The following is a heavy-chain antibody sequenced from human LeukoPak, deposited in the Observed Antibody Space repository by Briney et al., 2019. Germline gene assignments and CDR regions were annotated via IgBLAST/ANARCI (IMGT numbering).Heavy chain of an antibody. D-gene: IGHD1-26*01. CDR3: ARAQVGAPTDL. Sequence: PGGSLRLSSAASGFPFSSYAMYWVRQAPGKGLVWVARIHGDGDNISYADSVRGRFTISRDNAKDTLYLHVNSLRPEDTAVYYCARAQVGAPTDLWGQGTLVTVSS. CDR1: GFPFSSYA. CDR2: IHGDGDNI. J-gene: IGHJ5*02. V-gene: IGHV3-74*01.